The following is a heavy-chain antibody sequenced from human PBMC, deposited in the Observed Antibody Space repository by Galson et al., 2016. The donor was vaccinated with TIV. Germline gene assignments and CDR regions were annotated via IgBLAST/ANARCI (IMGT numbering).Heavy chain of an antibody. V-gene: IGHV3-49*03. CDR1: GFTFGDYA. J-gene: IGHJ5*02. CDR2: ITNIASGGTT. CDR3: TRGSLEP. D-gene: IGHD1-1*01. Sequence: SLRLSCAGSGFTFGDYAVSWFRQAPGKGLEWVGLITNIASGGTTGYAASVKGRFTISRDDSKSVACLQMNSLKTEDTALYYCTRGSLEPWGQGTLVSVSS.